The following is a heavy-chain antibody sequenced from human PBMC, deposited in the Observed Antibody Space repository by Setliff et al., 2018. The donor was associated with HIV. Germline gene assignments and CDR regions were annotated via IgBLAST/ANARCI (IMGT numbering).Heavy chain of an antibody. D-gene: IGHD3-22*01. V-gene: IGHV1-18*01. J-gene: IGHJ4*01. CDR2: ISTYSGKT. CDR1: GYNFIAFG. Sequence: ASVKVSCKASGYNFIAFGINWVRQAPGQGLEWMGRISTYSGKTDYAEKFQGRLTMTMDTSTRTVFMELRSLTLDDTSVYYCARGSAPNIVVAASLDIWGQGTLVTVSS. CDR3: ARGSAPNIVVAASLDI.